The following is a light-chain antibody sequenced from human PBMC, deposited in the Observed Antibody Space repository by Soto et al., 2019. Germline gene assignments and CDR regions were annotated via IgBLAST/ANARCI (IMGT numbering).Light chain of an antibody. V-gene: IGKV1-5*01. Sequence: DIQMTQSPSTLSASVGDRVTITCRASQSISSWLAWYQQKPGKAPKLLIYDASSLESGVPSRFSGSGSGTEFTLTISSLQRDDFAPYYGQQYNSYVRRTFGQGAKVEIK. CDR2: DAS. CDR1: QSISSW. J-gene: IGKJ1*01. CDR3: QQYNSYVRRT.